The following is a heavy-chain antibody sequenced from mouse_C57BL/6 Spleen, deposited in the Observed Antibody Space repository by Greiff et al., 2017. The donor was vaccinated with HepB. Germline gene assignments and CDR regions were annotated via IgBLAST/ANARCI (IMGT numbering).Heavy chain of an antibody. J-gene: IGHJ1*03. CDR3: ARHYGSSYDWYFDV. Sequence: EVQLMESGGDLVKPGGSLKLSCAASGFTFSSYGMSWVRQTPDKRLEWVATISSGGSYTYYPDSVKGRFTISRDNAKNTLYLQMSSLKSEDTAMYYCARHYGSSYDWYFDVWGTGTTVTVSS. V-gene: IGHV5-6*01. D-gene: IGHD1-1*01. CDR2: ISSGGSYT. CDR1: GFTFSSYG.